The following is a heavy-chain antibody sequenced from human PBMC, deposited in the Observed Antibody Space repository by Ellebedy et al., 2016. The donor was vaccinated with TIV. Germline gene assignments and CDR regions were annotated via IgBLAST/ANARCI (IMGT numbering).Heavy chain of an antibody. CDR2: RYYIGTT. CDR1: GGPFSSCRPD. CDR3: AGGSYTPYGMDV. J-gene: IGHJ6*02. D-gene: IGHD2-2*02. Sequence: SETLSLTCTVSGGPFSSCRPDWNWIRQPPGQGLEWTGYRYYIGTTNYNPSLKSRVTISEDTSKNQFSLRPSSVTAADTAVYYCAGGSYTPYGMDVWGQGTTVTVSS. V-gene: IGHV4-61*01.